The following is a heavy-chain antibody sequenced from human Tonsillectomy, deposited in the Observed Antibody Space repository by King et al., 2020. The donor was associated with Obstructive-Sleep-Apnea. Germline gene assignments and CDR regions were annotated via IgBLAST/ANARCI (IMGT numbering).Heavy chain of an antibody. J-gene: IGHJ5*02. V-gene: IGHV5-51*01. CDR3: ARLGFYYDLTAFDP. Sequence: VQLVQSGEEVKKPGESLKISCKGSGYSFTTYWIGWVRQMPGKGLEWMAIIYPRDSDTRYNPSFQGQVNISADKSISTVYLQWSRLKASDTAFYYCARLGFYYDLTAFDPWGRGTLVTVSS. CDR1: GYSFTTYW. CDR2: IYPRDSDT. D-gene: IGHD3-22*01.